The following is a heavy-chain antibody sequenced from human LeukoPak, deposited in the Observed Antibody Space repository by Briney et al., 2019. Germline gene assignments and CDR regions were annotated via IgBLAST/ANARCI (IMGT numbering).Heavy chain of an antibody. Sequence: PGGSLRLSCAASEFSFGGYAMYWVRLAPGKGLEWVAVISYDGSNKYYADSLKGRFTISRDDSKNTLYLQMNGLRAEDTAVYYCAKGWWELPIPYRFDYWGQGTLVTVSS. D-gene: IGHD2-15*01. CDR2: ISYDGSNK. J-gene: IGHJ4*02. V-gene: IGHV3-30-3*01. CDR1: EFSFGGYA. CDR3: AKGWWELPIPYRFDY.